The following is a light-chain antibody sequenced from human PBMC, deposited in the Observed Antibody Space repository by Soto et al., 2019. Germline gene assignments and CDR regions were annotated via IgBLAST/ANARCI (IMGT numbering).Light chain of an antibody. J-gene: IGLJ1*01. Sequence: QSVLTQPASVSGSTGQSITISCTGTTSDVSIYNYVSWYQQHPGKAPKLMIYGVSNRPSGVSNRFSGAKSGHTASLTISGLQVEDEADYYCCSYTSSTNYVFGPGTKVTVL. CDR1: TSDVSIYNY. CDR3: CSYTSSTNYV. CDR2: GVS. V-gene: IGLV2-14*01.